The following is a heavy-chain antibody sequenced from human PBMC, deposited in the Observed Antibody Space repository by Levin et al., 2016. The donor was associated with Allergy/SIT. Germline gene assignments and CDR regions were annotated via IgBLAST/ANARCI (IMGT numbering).Heavy chain of an antibody. CDR2: IIPILGIA. CDR1: GFTFSSYA. CDR3: ARSQNYYDSWDY. D-gene: IGHD3-22*01. Sequence: GGSLRLSCAASGFTFSSYAISWVRQAPGQGLEWMGRIIPILGIANYAQKFQGRVTITADKSTSTAYMELSSLRSEDTAVYYCARSQNYYDSWDYWGQGTLVTVSS. V-gene: IGHV1-69*04. J-gene: IGHJ4*02.